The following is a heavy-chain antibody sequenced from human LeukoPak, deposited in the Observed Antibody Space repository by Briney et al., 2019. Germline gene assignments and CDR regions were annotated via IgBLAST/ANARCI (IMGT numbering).Heavy chain of an antibody. D-gene: IGHD6-19*01. V-gene: IGHV4-39*01. Sequence: SETLSLTCTVSGGSISSSSYCWGWIRQPPGKGLEWIGSICYSGSTFYNPSLKSRVTISVDTSKSQFSLKLSSVTAADTAVYYCARHAAVEGSSGWSPLWWFDPWGQGTLVTVSS. CDR3: ARHAAVEGSSGWSPLWWFDP. CDR2: ICYSGST. CDR1: GGSISSSSYC. J-gene: IGHJ5*02.